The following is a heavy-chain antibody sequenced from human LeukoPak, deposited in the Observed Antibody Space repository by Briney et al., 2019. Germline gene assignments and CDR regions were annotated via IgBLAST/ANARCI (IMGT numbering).Heavy chain of an antibody. CDR1: GGSISSSNW. Sequence: SETLSLTCAVSGGSISSSNWWSWVRQPPGKGLESIGEIYHSGSTNYNPSLKSRVTISVDKSKNQFSLKLSSMTAADTAVYYCARHAAVAYFDILTEGDYWGQGTLVTVSS. CDR2: IYHSGST. D-gene: IGHD3-9*01. J-gene: IGHJ4*02. CDR3: ARHAAVAYFDILTEGDY. V-gene: IGHV4-4*02.